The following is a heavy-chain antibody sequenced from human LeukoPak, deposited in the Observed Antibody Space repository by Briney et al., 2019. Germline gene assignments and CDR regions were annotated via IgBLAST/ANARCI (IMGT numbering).Heavy chain of an antibody. Sequence: GGSLRLSCAASGFPFTSYWMSWVRQAPGKGLEWVANIKQDGSEKYYVDSVKGRFTISRDNAKNSLYLQMNSLRAEDTAVYYCARGRRYCSGGNCYPGYFDNWGKGNLVTVSS. CDR3: ARGRRYCSGGNCYPGYFDN. D-gene: IGHD2-15*01. V-gene: IGHV3-7*05. J-gene: IGHJ4*02. CDR2: IKQDGSEK. CDR1: GFPFTSYW.